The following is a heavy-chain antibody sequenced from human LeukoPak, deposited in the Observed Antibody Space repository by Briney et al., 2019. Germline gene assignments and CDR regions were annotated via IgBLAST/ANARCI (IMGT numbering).Heavy chain of an antibody. CDR2: IYYSGST. CDR1: GGSISSYY. D-gene: IGHD3-16*01. CDR3: ARETSQKGAHYMDV. J-gene: IGHJ6*03. Sequence: SETLSLTCTVSGGSISSYYWSWIRQPPGKGLEWIGYIYYSGSTNYKSSLKSRVTISVDTSKNQFSLKLSSVTAADMAVYYCARETSQKGAHYMDVWGKGTTVTISS. V-gene: IGHV4-59*01.